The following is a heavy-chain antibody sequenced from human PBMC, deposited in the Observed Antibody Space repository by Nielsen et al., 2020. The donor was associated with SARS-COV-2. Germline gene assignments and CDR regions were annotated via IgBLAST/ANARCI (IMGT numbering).Heavy chain of an antibody. V-gene: IGHV3-30*18. CDR1: GFTFSSYG. CDR2: ISYDGSNK. D-gene: IGHD3-10*01. J-gene: IGHJ6*02. Sequence: SLKISCAASGFTFSSYGMHWVRQAPGKGLEWVAVISYDGSNKYYADSVKGRFTISRDNSKNTLYLQMNSLRAEDTAVYYCAKMKMMDYYGSGIYYYGMDVWGQGTTVTVSS. CDR3: AKMKMMDYYGSGIYYYGMDV.